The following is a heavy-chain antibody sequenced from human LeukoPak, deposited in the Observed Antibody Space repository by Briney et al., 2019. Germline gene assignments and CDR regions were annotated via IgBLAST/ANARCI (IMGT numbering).Heavy chain of an antibody. V-gene: IGHV3-74*01. CDR2: INFDGSST. Sequence: PGGSLRLSCAASGFTFSSYSMNWVRQAPGKGLVWVSRINFDGSSTNYADSVKGRFTISRDNAKNTLYLQMSSLRVEDTAVYSCARANNFDYWGQGTLVTVSS. CDR3: ARANNFDY. D-gene: IGHD4/OR15-4a*01. CDR1: GFTFSSYS. J-gene: IGHJ4*02.